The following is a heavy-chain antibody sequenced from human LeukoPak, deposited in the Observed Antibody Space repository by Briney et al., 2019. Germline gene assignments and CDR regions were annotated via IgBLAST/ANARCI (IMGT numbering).Heavy chain of an antibody. V-gene: IGHV3-21*01. Sequence: AGGSLRLSCAASGFTFSTYNMNWVRQAPGKGLEWVSSIRSSSSYIYYADSVKGRFTISRDNATNSLYLQMNSLRAEDTAVYYCARGRYGSGSYYPEESFDYWGRGTLVTVSS. D-gene: IGHD3-10*01. CDR3: ARGRYGSGSYYPEESFDY. CDR2: IRSSSSYI. J-gene: IGHJ4*02. CDR1: GFTFSTYN.